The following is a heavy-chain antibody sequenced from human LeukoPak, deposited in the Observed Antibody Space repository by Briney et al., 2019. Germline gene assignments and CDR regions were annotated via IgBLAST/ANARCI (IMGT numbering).Heavy chain of an antibody. Sequence: SETLSLTCTVSGGSISSSSYYWGWIRQPPGKGLEWIGSIYYSGSAYYNPSLKSRVTISVDPSKNQFSLKLSSVTAEDTAVYYCASAKGATIFGVAPYGRYGMDVWGQGTTVTVSS. D-gene: IGHD3-3*01. J-gene: IGHJ6*02. CDR3: ASAKGATIFGVAPYGRYGMDV. CDR1: GGSISSSSYY. V-gene: IGHV4-39*01. CDR2: IYYSGSA.